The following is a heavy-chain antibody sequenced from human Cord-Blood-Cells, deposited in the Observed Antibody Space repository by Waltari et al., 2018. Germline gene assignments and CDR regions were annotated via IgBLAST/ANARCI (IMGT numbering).Heavy chain of an antibody. CDR2: INPNSGGT. J-gene: IGHJ6*02. CDR1: GYTFTGYY. CDR3: ARTSIVGATRYYYYGMDV. V-gene: IGHV1-2*04. Sequence: QVQLVQSGAEVKKPGASVKVSCKASGYTFTGYYMHWVRQAPGQGLEWMGWINPNSGGTNYAQKFQGWVTMTRDTSISTAYMELSRLRSDDMAVYYCARTSIVGATRYYYYGMDVWGQGTTVTVSS. D-gene: IGHD1-26*01.